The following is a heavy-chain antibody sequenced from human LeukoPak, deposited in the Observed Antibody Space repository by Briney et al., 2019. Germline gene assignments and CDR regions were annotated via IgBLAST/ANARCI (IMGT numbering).Heavy chain of an antibody. CDR3: ARSYYDFWSGYSDYFDY. CDR2: INPSGGST. D-gene: IGHD3-3*01. CDR1: GYTFTSYY. Sequence: ASVKVSCKASGYTFTSYYMRWVRQAPGQGLEWMGIINPSGGSTSYAQKFQGRVTMTRDTSTSTVYMELSSLRSEDTAVYYCARSYYDFWSGYSDYFDYWGQGTLVTVSS. J-gene: IGHJ4*02. V-gene: IGHV1-46*01.